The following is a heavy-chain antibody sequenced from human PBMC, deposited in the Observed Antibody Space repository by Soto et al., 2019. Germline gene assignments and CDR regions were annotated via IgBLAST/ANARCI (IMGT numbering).Heavy chain of an antibody. D-gene: IGHD7-27*01. CDR3: ARVPPSTGRYYGMDV. V-gene: IGHV4-59*01. Sequence: SETLSLTCTVSGASISSYYWSWIRQPPGKGLEWIGYIYYSGSTNYNPSLKSRVTISVDTSKNQFSLKLSSVTAADTAMYYCARVPPSTGRYYGMDVWGQGTTVTVSS. J-gene: IGHJ6*02. CDR2: IYYSGST. CDR1: GASISSYY.